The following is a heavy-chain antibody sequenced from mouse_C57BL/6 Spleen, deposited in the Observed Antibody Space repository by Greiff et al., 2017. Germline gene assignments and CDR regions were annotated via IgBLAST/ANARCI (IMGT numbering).Heavy chain of an antibody. CDR2: IYPRSGNT. CDR3: ARDDYDGLGYAMDY. CDR1: GYTFTSYG. Sequence: VQLQQSGAELARPGASVKLSCKASGYTFTSYGISWVKQRTGQGLEWIGEIYPRSGNTYYNEKFKGKATLTADKSSSTAYMELRSLTSEDSAVYFCARDDYDGLGYAMDYWGQGTSVTVSS. D-gene: IGHD2-4*01. V-gene: IGHV1-81*01. J-gene: IGHJ4*01.